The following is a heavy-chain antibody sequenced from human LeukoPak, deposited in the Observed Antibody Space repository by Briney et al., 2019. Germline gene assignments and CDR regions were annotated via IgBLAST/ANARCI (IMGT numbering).Heavy chain of an antibody. CDR1: GGSISSSSYY. CDR3: ASFSSLYNLRYFDWFPPRGGFDY. V-gene: IGHV4-39*07. J-gene: IGHJ4*02. CDR2: IYYSGST. D-gene: IGHD3-9*01. Sequence: SETLSLTCTVSGGSISSSSYYWGWIRQPPGKGLEWIGSIYYSGSTYYNPSLKSRVTISVDTSKNQFSLKLSSVTAADTAVYYCASFSSLYNLRYFDWFPPRGGFDYWGQGTLVTVSS.